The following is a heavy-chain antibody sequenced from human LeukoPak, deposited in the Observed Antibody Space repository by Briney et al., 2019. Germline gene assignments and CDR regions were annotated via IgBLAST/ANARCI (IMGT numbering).Heavy chain of an antibody. V-gene: IGHV4-59*04. D-gene: IGHD3-16*01. CDR1: GGSISSYS. CDR2: IYHSGST. CDR3: ARHYGP. Sequence: PSETLSLTCTVSGGSISSYSWSWIRQPPGKGLEWIGYIYHSGSTYYNPSLKSRVTISVDRSKNQFSLKLSSVTAADTAVYYCARHYGPWGQGTLVTVSS. J-gene: IGHJ5*02.